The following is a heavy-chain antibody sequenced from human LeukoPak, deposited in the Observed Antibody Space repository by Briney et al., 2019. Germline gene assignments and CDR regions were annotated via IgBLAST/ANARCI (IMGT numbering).Heavy chain of an antibody. CDR2: ISSNGGST. CDR3: ARDSSPSVWFGEL. V-gene: IGHV3-64*01. CDR1: GFTFSSYA. D-gene: IGHD3-10*01. J-gene: IGHJ4*02. Sequence: PGGSLRLSCAASGFTFSSYAMHWVRQAPGKGLEYVSAISSNGGSTYYANSVKGRFTISRDNSKNTLYLQMGSLRAEDMAVYYCARDSSPSVWFGELWGQGTLVTVSS.